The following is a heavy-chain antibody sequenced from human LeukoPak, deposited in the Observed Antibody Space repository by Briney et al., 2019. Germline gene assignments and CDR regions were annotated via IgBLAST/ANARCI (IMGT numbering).Heavy chain of an antibody. V-gene: IGHV3-30*03. J-gene: IGHJ4*02. CDR1: GFTFSSYG. CDR2: ISYDGSNK. D-gene: IGHD3-3*01. CDR3: ARHGPILFGVVIRRVGYFDY. Sequence: GESLRLSCAASGFTFSSYGMHWVRQAPGKGLEWVAVISYDGSNKYYADSVKGRFTISRDNSKNTLYLQMNSLRAEDTAVYYCARHGPILFGVVIRRVGYFDYWGQGTLVTVSS.